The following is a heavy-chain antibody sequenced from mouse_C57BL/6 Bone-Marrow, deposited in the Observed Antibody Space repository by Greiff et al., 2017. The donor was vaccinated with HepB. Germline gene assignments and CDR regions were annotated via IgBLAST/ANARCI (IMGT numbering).Heavy chain of an antibody. Sequence: VQLQQSGAELVKPGASVKLSCKASGYTFTEYTIHWVKQRSGQGLEWIGWFYPGSGSIKYNEKFKDKATLTADKSSSTVYMELSRLTSEDSAVYFWARHEEGIFTTEYYFDYWGQGTTLTVSS. CDR2: FYPGSGSI. CDR3: ARHEEGIFTTEYYFDY. V-gene: IGHV1-62-2*01. CDR1: GYTFTEYT. D-gene: IGHD1-1*01. J-gene: IGHJ2*01.